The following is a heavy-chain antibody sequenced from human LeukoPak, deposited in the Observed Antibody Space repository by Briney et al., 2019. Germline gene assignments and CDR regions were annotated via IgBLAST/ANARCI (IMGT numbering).Heavy chain of an antibody. D-gene: IGHD2/OR15-2a*01. CDR3: ARGLGCLGNSWYFYYALDV. J-gene: IGHJ6*02. Sequence: GGSLRLSCAASGFNVNSKYISWVRQAPGKGLEWVSVIYSGGSISYAESVKGRFTLSRDNSNNRLYLQMNSLRAEDTAVYYCARGLGCLGNSWYFYYALDVWGQGTTVTVSS. CDR1: GFNVNSKY. CDR2: IYSGGSI. V-gene: IGHV3-66*01.